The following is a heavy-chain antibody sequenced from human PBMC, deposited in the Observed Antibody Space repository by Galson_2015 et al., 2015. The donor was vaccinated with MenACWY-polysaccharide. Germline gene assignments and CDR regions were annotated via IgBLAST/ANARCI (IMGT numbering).Heavy chain of an antibody. CDR3: ARYCSTASCYNYFDP. J-gene: IGHJ5*02. CDR1: GDSITSGGYF. D-gene: IGHD2-2*02. V-gene: IGHV4-39*01. Sequence: SETLSLTCTVSGDSITSGGYFWSWIRQPPGKGLEWIGSIFYSGDTYYNPSLKSRVTISVDTSKNQFSLKLSSVTAADTAVYYCARYCSTASCYNYFDPWGQGTLVTVSS. CDR2: IFYSGDT.